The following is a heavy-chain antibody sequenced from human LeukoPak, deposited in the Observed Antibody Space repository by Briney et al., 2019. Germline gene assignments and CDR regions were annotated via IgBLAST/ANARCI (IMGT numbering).Heavy chain of an antibody. CDR1: GITLSNYG. V-gene: IGHV3-23*01. CDR3: AKRAVVIRVILVGFHKQAYYFYS. CDR2: ISDSGGAT. Sequence: PGGSLRLSCAVSGITLSNYGMSWVRQAPGKGLEWVAGISDSGGATNYADSVKGRFTISRDNRKNTLYLQMNSLRAEDTAVYFCAKRAVVIRVILVGFHKQAYYFYSWGQGALVTVSS. J-gene: IGHJ4*02. D-gene: IGHD3-22*01.